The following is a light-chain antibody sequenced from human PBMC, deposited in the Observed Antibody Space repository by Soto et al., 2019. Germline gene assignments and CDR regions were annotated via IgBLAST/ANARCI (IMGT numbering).Light chain of an antibody. Sequence: EIVLTQFPATLSLSPGERATLSCRASQSVNKYLAWYQQKPGQAPRLLVYDASNTATGVPARFSGSGSGTDFTLTISSLEPEAFAVYYCQQRYIWPPISFGQGTRLEIK. CDR1: QSVNKY. CDR3: QQRYIWPPIS. CDR2: DAS. V-gene: IGKV3-11*01. J-gene: IGKJ5*01.